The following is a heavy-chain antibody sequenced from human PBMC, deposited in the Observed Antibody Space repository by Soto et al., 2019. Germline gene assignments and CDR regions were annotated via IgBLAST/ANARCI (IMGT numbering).Heavy chain of an antibody. Sequence: QVQLVESGGGVVQPGRSLRLSCAASGFTFSSYGMHWVRQAPGKGLEWVAVIWYDGSNKYYADSVKGRFTISRDNYKNTLYLQMNSLRAEDTAVYYCARDTTSGYDLFDYWGQGTLVTVSS. J-gene: IGHJ4*02. CDR3: ARDTTSGYDLFDY. CDR1: GFTFSSYG. CDR2: IWYDGSNK. V-gene: IGHV3-33*01. D-gene: IGHD5-12*01.